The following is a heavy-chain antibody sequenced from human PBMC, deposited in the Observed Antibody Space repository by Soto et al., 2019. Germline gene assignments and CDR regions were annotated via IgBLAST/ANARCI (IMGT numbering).Heavy chain of an antibody. CDR2: FDPEDGET. J-gene: IGHJ6*02. CDR1: GYTLTERS. Sequence: ASVKVSCKVSGYTLTERSMHWVRQAPGKGLEWMGGFDPEDGETIYAQKFQGRVTMTEDTSTDTAYMELSSLRSEDTAVYYCATRYGSGSYYNHYYYGMDVWGQGTTVTVSS. D-gene: IGHD3-10*01. CDR3: ATRYGSGSYYNHYYYGMDV. V-gene: IGHV1-24*01.